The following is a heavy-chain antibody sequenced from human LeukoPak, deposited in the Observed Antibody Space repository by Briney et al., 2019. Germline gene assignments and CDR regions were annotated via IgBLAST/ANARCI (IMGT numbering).Heavy chain of an antibody. D-gene: IGHD1-1*01. CDR3: AREDWNDGVTGYYGMDV. J-gene: IGHJ6*04. CDR1: GGTFSSYP. V-gene: IGHV1-69*13. Sequence: SVKVSCKASGGTFSSYPISWVRQAPGQGLEWMGGIIPIFGTASYAQKFQGRVTITADESTSTAYMELSSLRSEDTAVYYCAREDWNDGVTGYYGMDVWGEGTTVTVSS. CDR2: IIPIFGTA.